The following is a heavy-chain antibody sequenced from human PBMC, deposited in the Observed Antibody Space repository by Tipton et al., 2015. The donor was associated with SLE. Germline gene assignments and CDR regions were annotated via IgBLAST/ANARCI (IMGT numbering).Heavy chain of an antibody. Sequence: SLRLSCAASGFTFSSYWMSWVRQAPGKGLEWVANIKQDGSEKYYVDSVKGRFTISRDNAKNSLYLQMNSLRAEDTAVYYCARVTYTSVSYVPFNDWGQGTLVTVSS. V-gene: IGHV3-7*01. D-gene: IGHD3-16*01. CDR3: ARVTYTSVSYVPFND. J-gene: IGHJ1*01. CDR1: GFTFSSYW. CDR2: IKQDGSEK.